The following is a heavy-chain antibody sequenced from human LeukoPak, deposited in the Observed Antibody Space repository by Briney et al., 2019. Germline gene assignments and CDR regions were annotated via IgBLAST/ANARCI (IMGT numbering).Heavy chain of an antibody. CDR3: ARLTGYRIESAFDI. D-gene: IGHD3-9*01. Sequence: SETVSLTCTVSGGSISSYYWSWIRQPPGKGLEWIGYIYYSGSTNYNPSLKSRVTISVDTSKNQFSLKLSSVTAADTAVYYCARLTGYRIESAFDIWGQGTMVTVSS. V-gene: IGHV4-59*01. J-gene: IGHJ3*02. CDR2: IYYSGST. CDR1: GGSISSYY.